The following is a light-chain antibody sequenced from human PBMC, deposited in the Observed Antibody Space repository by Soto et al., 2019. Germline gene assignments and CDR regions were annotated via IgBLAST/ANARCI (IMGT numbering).Light chain of an antibody. J-gene: IGLJ3*02. V-gene: IGLV2-8*01. CDR1: SSDVGGYNY. Sequence: QSALTQPPSASGSPGQSVTISCTGTSSDVGGYNYVSWYQQHPGKAPKVLISEVSRRPSGVPDRFSGSKSGNTASLTVSGLQAEDEADYYCNSYGGRNNWVVFGGGTKLTVL. CDR3: NSYGGRNNWVV. CDR2: EVS.